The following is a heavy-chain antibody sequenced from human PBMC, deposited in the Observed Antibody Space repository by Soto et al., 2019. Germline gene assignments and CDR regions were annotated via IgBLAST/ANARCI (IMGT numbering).Heavy chain of an antibody. CDR3: ARHNYGSGSTYFDY. Sequence: PSETLSLTCTVSGGSISSSSYYWGWIRQPPGKGLEWIGSIYYSGSTYYNPSLKSRVIISVDRSKNQFSLKLNSMTAADTAVYYCARHNYGSGSTYFDYWGQGTLVTVSS. J-gene: IGHJ4*02. V-gene: IGHV4-39*01. CDR2: IYYSGST. D-gene: IGHD3-10*01. CDR1: GGSISSSSYY.